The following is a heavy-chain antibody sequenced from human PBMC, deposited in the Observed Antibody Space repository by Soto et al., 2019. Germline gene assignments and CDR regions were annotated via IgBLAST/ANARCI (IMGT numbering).Heavy chain of an antibody. CDR1: GGSINSSSYY. J-gene: IGHJ5*02. V-gene: IGHV4-39*01. CDR2: IYYSGST. CDR3: ARQRYYSISGDWFDP. D-gene: IGHD3-10*01. Sequence: QLQLQESGPGLVKPSETLSLTCTVSGGSINSSSYYWGWIRQPPGKGLEWIGSIYYSGSTYYNPSLKSRVTISGDASKNQFSVKLSSVTAAVTAVYYCARQRYYSISGDWFDPWGQGTLVTVSS.